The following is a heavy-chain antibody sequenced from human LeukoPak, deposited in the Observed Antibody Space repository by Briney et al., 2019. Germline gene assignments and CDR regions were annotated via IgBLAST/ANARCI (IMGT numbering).Heavy chain of an antibody. CDR2: ITGSGGST. Sequence: PGGSLRLSCAASGFTFSTYNMNWVRQAPGKGLEWVSAITGSGGSTYYADSVKGRFTISRDNSKNTLYLQMNSLRAEDTAIYYCGIAEAGRRDYDYWGQGTLVTVSS. CDR3: GIAEAGRRDYDY. V-gene: IGHV3-23*01. J-gene: IGHJ4*02. CDR1: GFTFSTYN. D-gene: IGHD6-13*01.